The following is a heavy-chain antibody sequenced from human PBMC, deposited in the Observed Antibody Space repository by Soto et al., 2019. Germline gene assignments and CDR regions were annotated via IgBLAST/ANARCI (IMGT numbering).Heavy chain of an antibody. J-gene: IGHJ5*02. Sequence: SVKVSCKASAGTFPHYALSWVRQAPGQGLEWIGGIIPVLATTTYAQKFQGRVSIIADESTNTVYMELSSLRSEDTAVYYCACNWGNSLKNWLDPWDQGTLATVSS. CDR2: IIPVLATT. CDR1: AGTFPHYA. D-gene: IGHD7-27*01. V-gene: IGHV1-69*13. CDR3: ACNWGNSLKNWLDP.